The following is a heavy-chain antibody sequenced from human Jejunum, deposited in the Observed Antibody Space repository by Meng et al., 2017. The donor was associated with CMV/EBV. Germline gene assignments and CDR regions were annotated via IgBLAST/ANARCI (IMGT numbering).Heavy chain of an antibody. CDR3: ARDPHSWTGVFEY. J-gene: IGHJ4*02. Sequence: SGYTFNGYYIHWVRQAPGQGLEWMGWINPRSGATNYAQSLQGRVTLTRDTSINTAFMDLTSLTSDDTAVYYCARDPHSWTGVFEYWAQGTLVTVSS. CDR2: INPRSGAT. V-gene: IGHV1-2*02. D-gene: IGHD1-26*01. CDR1: GYTFNGYY.